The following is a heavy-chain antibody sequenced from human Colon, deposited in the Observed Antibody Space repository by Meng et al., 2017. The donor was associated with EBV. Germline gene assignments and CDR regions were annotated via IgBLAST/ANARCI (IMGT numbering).Heavy chain of an antibody. CDR3: ARVMRYQLLRFFDY. CDR2: IYHGGSP. V-gene: IGHV4-4*02. J-gene: IGHJ4*02. CDR1: GDSVRSVTW. D-gene: IGHD2-2*01. Sequence: QGQLQESGPELVKPSGTLSLTCAVSGDSVRSVTWWTWVRQPPGKGLEWIGEIYHGGSPNYNPSLESQVTISVDKSKNQFSLDLTSVTAADTAVYFCARVMRYQLLRFFDYWGQGILVTVSS.